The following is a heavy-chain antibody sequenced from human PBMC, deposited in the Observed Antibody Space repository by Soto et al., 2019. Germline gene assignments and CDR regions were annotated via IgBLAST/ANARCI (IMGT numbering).Heavy chain of an antibody. J-gene: IGHJ5*02. CDR3: ARYERGYYDSSGYGPWFDP. CDR1: GGSISSYY. Sequence: PSETLSLTCTVSGGSISSYYWSWIRQPPGKGLEWIGYIYYSGSTNYNPSLKSRVTISVDTSKNQFSLKLSSVTAADTAVYYCARYERGYYDSSGYGPWFDPWGQGTLVTVSS. D-gene: IGHD3-22*01. V-gene: IGHV4-59*01. CDR2: IYYSGST.